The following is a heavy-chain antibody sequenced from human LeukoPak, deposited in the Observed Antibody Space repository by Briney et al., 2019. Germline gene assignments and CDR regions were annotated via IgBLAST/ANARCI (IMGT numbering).Heavy chain of an antibody. CDR3: TTGNWGPH. D-gene: IGHD7-27*01. V-gene: IGHV3-15*07. J-gene: IGHJ4*02. Sequence: GGSQRLSCAASGFTFNDAWMNWVRQAPGKGLEWVGRIKRKTDGGTTDYAAPVKGRFTISRDDSKNTLYVQMNSLKTEDTAVYYCTTGNWGPHWGQGTLVTVSS. CDR1: GFTFNDAW. CDR2: IKRKTDGGTT.